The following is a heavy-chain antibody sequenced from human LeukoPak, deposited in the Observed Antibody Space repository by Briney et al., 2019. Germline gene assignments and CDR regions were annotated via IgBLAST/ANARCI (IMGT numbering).Heavy chain of an antibody. CDR3: ARAPSCSGVCPSLGYYYHLDV. V-gene: IGHV1-46*01. Sequence: ASVKVSCKASGYTFTSYYMHWVRQAPGQGLEWMGIINPSGGSTSYAQKFQGRVTLTRNTSISTAYMEVSSLRSEDTAVYYCARAPSCSGVCPSLGYYYHLDVWGKGTTVTVSS. D-gene: IGHD2-15*01. CDR2: INPSGGST. CDR1: GYTFTSYY. J-gene: IGHJ6*03.